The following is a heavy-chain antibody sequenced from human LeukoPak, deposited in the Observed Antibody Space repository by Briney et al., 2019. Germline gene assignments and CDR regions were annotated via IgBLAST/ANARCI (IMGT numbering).Heavy chain of an antibody. J-gene: IGHJ4*02. D-gene: IGHD3-10*01. CDR3: AKSSAGHYGSGSYEYYFDY. V-gene: IGHV3-48*03. CDR1: GFTFSSYE. CDR2: ISSSGSTI. Sequence: GGSLRLSCAASGFTFSSYEMNWVRQAPGKGLEWVSYISSSGSTIYYADSVKGRFTISRDNSKNTLYLQMNSLRAEDTAVYYCAKSSAGHYGSGSYEYYFDYWGLGTLVTVSS.